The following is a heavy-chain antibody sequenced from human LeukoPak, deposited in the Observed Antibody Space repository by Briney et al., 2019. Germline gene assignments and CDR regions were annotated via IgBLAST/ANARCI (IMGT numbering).Heavy chain of an antibody. J-gene: IGHJ4*02. Sequence: GGSLRLSCAASGFTFSSYGMHWVRQAPGKGLEWVAFIRYDGSNKYYADSVKGRFTISRDNSKNTLYLQMNSLRAEDTAVYYCARRAGDYSHPYDYWGQGTLVTVSS. CDR2: IRYDGSNK. CDR3: ARRAGDYSHPYDY. D-gene: IGHD3-22*01. V-gene: IGHV3-30*02. CDR1: GFTFSSYG.